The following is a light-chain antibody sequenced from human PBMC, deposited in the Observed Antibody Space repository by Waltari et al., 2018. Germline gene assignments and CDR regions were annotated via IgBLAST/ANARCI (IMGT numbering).Light chain of an antibody. J-gene: IGKJ4*01. Sequence: DVLMTQSPLSLPVTLGQRASISCRSSQSLPYSDGNTYLNWFHQRPGQSPRRLIYKFSNGAYGAPERLRGGGSGTDFTLTIRGVEVGDVGTYFCRLITHGPPSLTLGGGTKVEIK. V-gene: IGKV2-30*01. CDR3: RLITHGPPSLT. CDR2: KFS. CDR1: QSLPYSDGNTY.